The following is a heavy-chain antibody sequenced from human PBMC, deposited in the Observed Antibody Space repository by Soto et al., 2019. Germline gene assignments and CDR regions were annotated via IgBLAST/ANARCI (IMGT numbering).Heavy chain of an antibody. Sequence: PSETLSLTCTVSGGSISSYYWSWIRQPPGKGLEWIGYIYYSGSTNYNPSLKSRVTISVDTSKNQFSLKLSSVTAANTAVYYCVRVRGNYYDSSGYYSGEYYFDYWGQGTLVTVPQ. CDR2: IYYSGST. CDR3: VRVRGNYYDSSGYYSGEYYFDY. J-gene: IGHJ4*02. D-gene: IGHD3-22*01. CDR1: GGSISSYY. V-gene: IGHV4-59*01.